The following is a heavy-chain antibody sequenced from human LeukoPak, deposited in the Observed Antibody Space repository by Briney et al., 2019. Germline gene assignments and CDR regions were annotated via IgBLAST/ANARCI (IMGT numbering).Heavy chain of an antibody. D-gene: IGHD3-22*01. CDR3: ARGNAVGYYDSSNYHAFDI. CDR2: INPRDDTT. CDR1: GYTFTTYY. J-gene: IGHJ3*02. Sequence: ASVKVSCKASGYTFTTYYLHWVRQAPGQGLEWMGIINPRDDTTYYAQQFQGRVTMTRDTSTSTVYMELSSLRSEDTAVYYCARGNAVGYYDSSNYHAFDIWGQGTMVTVSS. V-gene: IGHV1-46*01.